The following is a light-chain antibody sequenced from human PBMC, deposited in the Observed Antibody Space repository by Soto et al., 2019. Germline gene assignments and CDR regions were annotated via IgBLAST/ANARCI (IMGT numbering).Light chain of an antibody. CDR2: DVT. V-gene: IGLV2-11*01. CDR3: CSYAGSYTVV. CDR1: SSDVGGYSY. Sequence: QSALTQPRSVSGSPGQSVTLSCTGTSSDVGGYSYVSWYQHHPGKAPKLMIYDVTKRPSGVPDRFSGSKSGNTASLTISGLQAEDEADYYCCSYAGSYTVVFGTGTKVTVL. J-gene: IGLJ1*01.